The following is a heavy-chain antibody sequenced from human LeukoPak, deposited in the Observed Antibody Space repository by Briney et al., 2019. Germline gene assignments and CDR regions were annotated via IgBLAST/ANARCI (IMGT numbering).Heavy chain of an antibody. CDR1: GFTFSRYW. Sequence: GGSLRLSCAASGFTFSRYWITWVRQAPGKGLEWVANIKQDESEKYYVDSVKGRFTISRDNAKNSLYLQMNSLRAEDTAVYYCARGLVVTARGSFDIWGQGTMVTVSS. CDR3: ARGLVVTARGSFDI. CDR2: IKQDESEK. V-gene: IGHV3-7*03. D-gene: IGHD2-21*02. J-gene: IGHJ3*02.